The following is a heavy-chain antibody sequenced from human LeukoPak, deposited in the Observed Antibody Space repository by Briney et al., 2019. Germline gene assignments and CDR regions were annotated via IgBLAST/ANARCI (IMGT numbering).Heavy chain of an antibody. Sequence: ASVKVSCKASRYTFTSYDINWVRQAPGQGLEWMGWMNPNSGNTGYAQKFQGRVTMTRDTSISTAYMELSRLRSDDTAVYYCTRRAYCSSTSCYYLLYWGQGTLVTVSS. CDR2: MNPNSGNT. V-gene: IGHV1-8*01. D-gene: IGHD2-2*01. J-gene: IGHJ4*02. CDR1: RYTFTSYD. CDR3: TRRAYCSSTSCYYLLY.